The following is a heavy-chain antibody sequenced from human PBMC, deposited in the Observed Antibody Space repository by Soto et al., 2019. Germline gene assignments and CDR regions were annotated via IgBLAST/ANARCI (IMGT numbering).Heavy chain of an antibody. J-gene: IGHJ6*02. Sequence: GGSLRLSCAASGFTFSSYAMHWVRQAPGKGLEWVAVISYDGSNKYYADSVKGRFTISRDNSKNTLYLQMNSLRAEDTAVYYCAREGLEWLLYYYYGMDVWGQGTTVTVSS. CDR1: GFTFSSYA. CDR3: AREGLEWLLYYYYGMDV. D-gene: IGHD3-3*01. V-gene: IGHV3-30-3*01. CDR2: ISYDGSNK.